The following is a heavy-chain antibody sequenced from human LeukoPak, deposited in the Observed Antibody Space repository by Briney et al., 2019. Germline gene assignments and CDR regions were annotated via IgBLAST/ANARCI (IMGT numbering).Heavy chain of an antibody. Sequence: SETLSLTCAVSGYSISSGYYWGWIRQPPGKGLEWIGSIYHSGSTYYNPSLKSRVTISVDTSKNQFSLKLSSVTAADTAVSYCASSSSTSCYTSRCAFDIWGQGTMVTVSS. CDR2: IYHSGST. J-gene: IGHJ3*02. D-gene: IGHD2-2*02. CDR3: ASSSSTSCYTSRCAFDI. V-gene: IGHV4-38-2*01. CDR1: GYSISSGYY.